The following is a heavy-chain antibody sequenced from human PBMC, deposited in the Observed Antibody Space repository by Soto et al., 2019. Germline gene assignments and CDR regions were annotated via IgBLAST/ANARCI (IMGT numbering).Heavy chain of an antibody. J-gene: IGHJ5*02. Sequence: PGGSLRLSCAASGFTFSTYVIHWVRQAPGKGLEWVAVTSPDGGIERYADSVKGRFTITADESTSTAYMELSSLRSEDTAVYYCAKATTGYSSGWYEGWFDPWGQGTLVTVSS. CDR1: GFTFSTYV. CDR3: AKATTGYSSGWYEGWFDP. V-gene: IGHV3-30-3*01. D-gene: IGHD6-19*01. CDR2: TSPDGGIE.